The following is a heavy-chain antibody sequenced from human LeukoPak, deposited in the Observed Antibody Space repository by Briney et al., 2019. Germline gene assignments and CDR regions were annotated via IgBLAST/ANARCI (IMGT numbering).Heavy chain of an antibody. J-gene: IGHJ4*02. CDR2: INTNTGNP. D-gene: IGHD5-18*01. CDR3: AREVAIGRAAMEGLLH. V-gene: IGHV7-4-1*02. CDR1: GYTFTTYA. Sequence: ALVKVSCKASGYTFTTYAMNWVRQAPGQGLEWMGWINTNTGNPAYAQGFTGRFVFSLDTSVSTAYLQISSLKADDTAVYYCAREVAIGRAAMEGLLHWGQGTLVTVSS.